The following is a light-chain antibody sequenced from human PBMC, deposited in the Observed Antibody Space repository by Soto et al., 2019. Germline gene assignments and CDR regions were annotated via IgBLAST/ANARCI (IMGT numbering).Light chain of an antibody. CDR2: GAS. J-gene: IGKJ1*01. CDR1: QSVSST. V-gene: IGKV3-15*01. Sequence: ESVFTQSPDTLSSSPGERATLSFRASQSVSSTYLAWYQQKPGQAPRLLIYGASNRATDIPARFSGSGSGTEFTLTISSLQSGDCAVYFCQHYSDWPTFGQGTKVDI. CDR3: QHYSDWPT.